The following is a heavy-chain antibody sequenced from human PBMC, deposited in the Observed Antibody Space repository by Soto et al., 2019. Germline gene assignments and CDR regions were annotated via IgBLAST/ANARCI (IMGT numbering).Heavy chain of an antibody. CDR3: AYSPGWYRHDL. CDR2: MLHSGTT. J-gene: IGHJ3*01. D-gene: IGHD6-19*01. V-gene: IGHV4-4*02. Sequence: QVQLQESGPGLVKPSGTLSLTCAVSGDSISSPKWWTWVRQPPGKGLEWIGDMLHSGTTNYNPSLKSRVTISVDKSKNQLSLNLYSVTAADTAVYYCAYSPGWYRHDLWGPGTLVIVSS. CDR1: GDSISSPKW.